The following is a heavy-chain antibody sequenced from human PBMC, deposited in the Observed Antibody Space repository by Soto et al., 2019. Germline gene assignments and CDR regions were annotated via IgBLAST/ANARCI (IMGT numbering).Heavy chain of an antibody. V-gene: IGHV2-5*02. D-gene: IGHD3-3*01. CDR3: AHRVLRTVFGLVTTTAIYFDF. Sequence: QITLNESGPTQVKPRQTLTLTCTFSGFSLTTSGEGVGWIRQSPGKAPEWLALIYWDDDKRYSPSLKSRPTSTKDTSKNQVVLTMADLDPADTATYYCAHRVLRTVFGLVTTTAIYFDFWGQGTPVAVSS. J-gene: IGHJ4*02. CDR1: GFSLTTSGEG. CDR2: IYWDDDK.